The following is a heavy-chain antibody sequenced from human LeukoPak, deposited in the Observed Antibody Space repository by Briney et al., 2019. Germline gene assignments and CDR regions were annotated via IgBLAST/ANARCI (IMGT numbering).Heavy chain of an antibody. CDR1: GFTFSNYA. D-gene: IGHD4-17*01. J-gene: IGHJ4*02. V-gene: IGHV3-23*01. CDR2: ISGSGGGGSI. CDR3: AKDYYGDYAPTDY. Sequence: GGSLRLSCAASGFTFSNYAMTWVRQAPGKGLEWVSTISGSGGGGSIYYADSVKGRFTISRDNSKNTLYLQMNSLRADDTAEYYCAKDYYGDYAPTDYWGQGTPVTVSS.